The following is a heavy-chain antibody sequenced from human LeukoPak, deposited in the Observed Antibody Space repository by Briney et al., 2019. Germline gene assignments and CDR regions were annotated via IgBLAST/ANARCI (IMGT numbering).Heavy chain of an antibody. CDR3: ARESSDYGDYDALDI. CDR2: IVNDGSTT. Sequence: GGSLRLSCAASGFTFSTYYMHWVRQAPGKGLVWVSRIVNDGSTTTYAGSVKGRFTISRDNAKNTLFLQMNSLRVEDTAVYYCARESSDYGDYDALDIWGRGTMVTVSS. CDR1: GFTFSTYY. V-gene: IGHV3-74*01. J-gene: IGHJ3*02. D-gene: IGHD4-17*01.